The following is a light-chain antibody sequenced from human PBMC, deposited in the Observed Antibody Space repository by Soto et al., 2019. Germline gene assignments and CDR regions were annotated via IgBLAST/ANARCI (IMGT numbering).Light chain of an antibody. CDR3: QLYASSLLT. CDR2: GAS. V-gene: IGKV3-20*01. Sequence: IVLTQSPGTLSLSPGESATLSCRAGQSVSSTYLAWYQQKPGQAPRLIIFGASSRATGIPDRFSGGGSGTDFTLTISRLEPEDFAVYYCQLYASSLLTFGGGTKVEIK. CDR1: QSVSSTY. J-gene: IGKJ4*01.